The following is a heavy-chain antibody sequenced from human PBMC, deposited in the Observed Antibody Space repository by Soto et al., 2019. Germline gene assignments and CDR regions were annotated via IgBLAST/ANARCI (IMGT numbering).Heavy chain of an antibody. V-gene: IGHV4-34*01. CDR1: GGSFSGYY. Sequence: QVQLQQWGAGLLKPSETLSLTCAVYGGSFSGYYWSWIRQPPGKGLEWIGESNHSGSTNYNPSLKSRVTIPVDPSKDQYSLKHGSVTAAATAVDYCARGYSDSSGSGPPGYWGQGTLVTVSS. CDR2: SNHSGST. D-gene: IGHD3-10*01. J-gene: IGHJ4*02. CDR3: ARGYSDSSGSGPPGY.